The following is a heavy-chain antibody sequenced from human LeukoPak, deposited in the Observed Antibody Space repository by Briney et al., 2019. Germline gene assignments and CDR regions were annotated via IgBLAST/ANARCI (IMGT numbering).Heavy chain of an antibody. CDR2: IIPIFGTA. Sequence: SVKVSCKASGGTFSSYAISWVRQAPGQGLEWMGGIIPIFGTANYAQKFQGRVTITADESTSTAYMELSSLRPEDTAVYYCARDMGPTYYYDSSGFRYFDYWGQGTLVTVSS. D-gene: IGHD3-22*01. V-gene: IGHV1-69*01. CDR3: ARDMGPTYYYDSSGFRYFDY. CDR1: GGTFSSYA. J-gene: IGHJ4*02.